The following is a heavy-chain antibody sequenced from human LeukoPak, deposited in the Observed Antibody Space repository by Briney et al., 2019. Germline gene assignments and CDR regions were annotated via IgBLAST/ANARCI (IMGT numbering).Heavy chain of an antibody. V-gene: IGHV1-69*13. CDR3: AGPWVDSKLADYYYYYGMDV. J-gene: IGHJ6*02. Sequence: ASVKVSCKASGGTFISYAISWVRQAPGQGLEWMGGIIPIFGTANYAQKFQGRVTITADESTSTAYMELSSLRSEDTAVYYCAGPWVDSKLADYYYYYGMDVWGQGTTVTVSS. CDR1: GGTFISYA. D-gene: IGHD3-22*01. CDR2: IIPIFGTA.